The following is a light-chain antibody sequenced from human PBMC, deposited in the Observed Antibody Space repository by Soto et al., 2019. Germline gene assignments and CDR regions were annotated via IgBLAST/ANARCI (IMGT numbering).Light chain of an antibody. CDR2: DAS. CDR3: QYRSNWLFT. CDR1: QSVSSY. Sequence: EIVLTQSPGTLSLSPGERATLSCRASQSVSSYLAWYQQKPGQAPRLLIYDASNRATGIPTRFSGSGSGTDFTLTISSLEPEDFAVYYCQYRSNWLFTFGPGTKVDIK. J-gene: IGKJ3*01. V-gene: IGKV3-11*01.